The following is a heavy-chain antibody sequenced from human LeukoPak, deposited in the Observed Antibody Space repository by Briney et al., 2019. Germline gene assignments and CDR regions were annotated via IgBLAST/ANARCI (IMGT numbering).Heavy chain of an antibody. D-gene: IGHD5-12*01. CDR2: INTNTGNP. J-gene: IGHJ6*02. V-gene: IGHV7-4-1*02. CDR3: ARGSIVATILYYYGMDV. Sequence: ASVKVSCKASGYTFTSYAMNWVRQAPGQGLEWMGWINTNTGNPTYAQGFTGRFVFSLDTSVSTAYLQISSLKAEDTAVYYCARGSIVATILYYYGMDVWGQGTTVTVSS. CDR1: GYTFTSYA.